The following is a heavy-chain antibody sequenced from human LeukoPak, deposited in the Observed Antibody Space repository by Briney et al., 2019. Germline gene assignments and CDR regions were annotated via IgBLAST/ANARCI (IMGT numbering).Heavy chain of an antibody. Sequence: PGGSLRLSCLTSGFTLSTNAMSWVRQTPGKGLEWIGEIYPSGSTNYNPSLKSRVTISVDKSKNQYSLNLSSVTAADTAVYYCARDPPRGYGLDVWGPGITVTVS. CDR2: IYPSGST. J-gene: IGHJ6*02. V-gene: IGHV4-4*02. CDR3: ARDPPRGYGLDV. CDR1: GFTLSTNAM.